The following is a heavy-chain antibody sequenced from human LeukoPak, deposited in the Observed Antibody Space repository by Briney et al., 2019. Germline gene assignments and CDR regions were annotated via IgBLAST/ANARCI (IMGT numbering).Heavy chain of an antibody. D-gene: IGHD6-13*01. CDR3: ARGGRIAAAATPLDY. V-gene: IGHV3-23*01. CDR1: GFTFSNYA. J-gene: IGHJ4*02. Sequence: TGGSLRLSCAASGFTFSNYAMSWVRQAPGKGLEWVSGISGSGDSTYYADSVKGRFTISGDNSKNTLYLQMNSLRAEDTAVYYCARGGRIAAAATPLDYWGQGTLVTVSS. CDR2: ISGSGDST.